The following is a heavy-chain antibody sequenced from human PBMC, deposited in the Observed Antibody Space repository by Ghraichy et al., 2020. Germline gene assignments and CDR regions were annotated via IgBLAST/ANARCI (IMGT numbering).Heavy chain of an antibody. J-gene: IGHJ3*01. CDR1: GFTFGRYW. Sequence: GESLNISCAASGFTFGRYWMTWVRQAPGKGLECVANIKHDGSEKYYVDSVKGRFTISRDNAKNSLFLQMNSLRAEDTAVYYCARDLWVTATGFWGQGTMVTVSS. D-gene: IGHD2-21*02. V-gene: IGHV3-7*01. CDR3: ARDLWVTATGF. CDR2: IKHDGSEK.